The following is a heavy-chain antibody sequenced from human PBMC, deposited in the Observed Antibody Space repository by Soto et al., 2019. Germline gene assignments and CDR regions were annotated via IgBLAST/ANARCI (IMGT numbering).Heavy chain of an antibody. CDR3: TCNRLSVPTAYYGMDV. CDR2: IRSKANSYAT. V-gene: IGHV3-73*01. CDR1: GFTFSGSA. J-gene: IGHJ6*02. Sequence: GGSLRLSCAASGFTFSGSAIHWVRQASGKGLEWVGRIRSKANSYATAYAASVNGRFTISRDDSKITAYLQMNSLKTEDTAVYYCTCNRLSVPTAYYGMDVWGQGTTVTVSS.